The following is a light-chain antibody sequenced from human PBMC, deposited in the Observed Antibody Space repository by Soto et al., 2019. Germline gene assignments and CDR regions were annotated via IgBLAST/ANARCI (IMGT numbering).Light chain of an antibody. Sequence: QSARTQPASVSGSPGQSITISCHGTNSDIVAYNYVSWYQQHPGKAPKVVISDVSKRPSGISDRFSGSKSGNTASLTISGLQAEDDADYYCSSYRTNATPSYVFGTGTKVTVL. V-gene: IGLV2-14*03. CDR1: NSDIVAYNY. J-gene: IGLJ1*01. CDR3: SSYRTNATPSYV. CDR2: DVS.